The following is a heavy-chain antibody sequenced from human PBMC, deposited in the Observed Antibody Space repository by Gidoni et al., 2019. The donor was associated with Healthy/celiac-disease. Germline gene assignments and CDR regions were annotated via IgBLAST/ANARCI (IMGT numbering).Heavy chain of an antibody. V-gene: IGHV3-23*04. Sequence: EVQLVESGGGLVQPGGSLSLSCAASGFTFSSYAMSWVRQAPGKGLEWVSAISGSGGSTYYADSVKGRFTISRDNSKNTLYLQMNSLRAEDTAVYYCANLRYGSGSTHYYYYYGMDVWGQGTTVTVSS. J-gene: IGHJ6*02. CDR3: ANLRYGSGSTHYYYYYGMDV. CDR2: ISGSGGST. CDR1: GFTFSSYA. D-gene: IGHD3-10*01.